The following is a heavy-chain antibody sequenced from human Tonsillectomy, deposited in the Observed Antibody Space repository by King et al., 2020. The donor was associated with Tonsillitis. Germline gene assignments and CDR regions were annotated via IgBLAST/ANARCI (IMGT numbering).Heavy chain of an antibody. CDR1: GFTFSSYS. Sequence: VQLVESGGGLVKPGGSLRLSCAASGFTFSSYSMTWVRQAPGKGLDWVSSIRSGRGHIYYADSVKGRFTISRDNAKNSLYLQMNSLRAEDTAVYYCARGSSGMDVWGQGTTVTVSS. CDR3: ARGSSGMDV. D-gene: IGHD3-10*01. J-gene: IGHJ6*02. CDR2: IRSGRGHI. V-gene: IGHV3-21*01.